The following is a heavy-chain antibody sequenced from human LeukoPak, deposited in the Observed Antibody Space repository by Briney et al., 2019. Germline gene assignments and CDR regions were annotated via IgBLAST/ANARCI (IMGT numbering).Heavy chain of an antibody. CDR2: ISGSGGST. CDR1: GFTFSSYA. CDR3: ARDKYSSAWSHKWLDP. V-gene: IGHV3-23*01. D-gene: IGHD3-22*01. Sequence: RGSLRLSCAPSGFTFSSYAVSSVRQAPGKGLECVSAISGSGGSTYYADSVKGRFIISRDNSKSTLFVQMNSLRAEDTATYFCARDKYSSAWSHKWLDPWGQGTRVTVSS. J-gene: IGHJ5*02.